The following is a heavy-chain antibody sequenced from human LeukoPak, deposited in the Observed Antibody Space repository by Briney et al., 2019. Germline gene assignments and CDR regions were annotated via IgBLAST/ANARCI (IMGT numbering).Heavy chain of an antibody. Sequence: SETLSLTCAVSGGSISSSDWWRWVRQPPGKGLEWIGEIYHSGSTNYNPSLKSRVTISVDKSKNQFSLKLSSVTAADTAVYYCARAVTPYYYGMDVWGQGTTVTVSS. CDR1: GGSISSSDW. J-gene: IGHJ6*02. CDR3: ARAVTPYYYGMDV. V-gene: IGHV4-4*02. D-gene: IGHD4-17*01. CDR2: IYHSGST.